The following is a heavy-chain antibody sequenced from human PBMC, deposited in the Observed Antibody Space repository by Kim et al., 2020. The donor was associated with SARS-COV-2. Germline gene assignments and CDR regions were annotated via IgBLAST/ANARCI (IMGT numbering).Heavy chain of an antibody. Sequence: SLKSRVTISVDTSKNQFSLKLSSVTAADTAVYYCARDRGYSSSWGGAFDIWGQGTMVTVSS. J-gene: IGHJ3*02. V-gene: IGHV4-39*07. CDR3: ARDRGYSSSWGGAFDI. D-gene: IGHD6-13*01.